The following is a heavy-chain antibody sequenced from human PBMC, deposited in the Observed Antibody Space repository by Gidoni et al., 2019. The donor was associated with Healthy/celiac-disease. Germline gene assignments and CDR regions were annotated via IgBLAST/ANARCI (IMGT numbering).Heavy chain of an antibody. D-gene: IGHD3-3*01. V-gene: IGHV3-48*03. J-gene: IGHJ4*02. CDR3: ARGLDFWSGYWGQSRSYYFDY. Sequence: EVQLVESGGGLVQPGGSLRLSCAASGFTFSSYEMNWVRQAPGKGLEWVSYISSSGSTIYYADSVKGRFTISRDNAKNSLYLQMNSLRAEDTAVYYCARGLDFWSGYWGQSRSYYFDYWGQGTLVTVSS. CDR1: GFTFSSYE. CDR2: ISSSGSTI.